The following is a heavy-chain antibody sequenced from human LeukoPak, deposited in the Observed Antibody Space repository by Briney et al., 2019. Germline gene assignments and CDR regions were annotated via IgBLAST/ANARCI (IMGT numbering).Heavy chain of an antibody. V-gene: IGHV3-48*04. J-gene: IGHJ3*02. D-gene: IGHD5-18*01. CDR1: GFTFSSYS. CDR2: ISSSGSTI. Sequence: GGSLRLSCAASGFTFSSYSMNWVRQAPGKGLEWVSYISSSGSTIYYADSVKGRFTISRDNAKNSLYLQMNSLRAEDKAVYYCATGRVTDAFDIWGQGTMVTVSS. CDR3: ATGRVTDAFDI.